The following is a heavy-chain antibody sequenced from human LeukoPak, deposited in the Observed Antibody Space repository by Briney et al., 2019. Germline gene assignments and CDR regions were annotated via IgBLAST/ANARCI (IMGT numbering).Heavy chain of an antibody. CDR3: AKSGGYGLIDY. CDR2: IYSSGST. D-gene: IGHD1-26*01. Sequence: SETLSLSCAVSGASVSGSNYYWGWIRQPPGKGLEWIGNIYSSGSTYYNASLQSRVTISIDTSKNQFSLRLNSVTAADTAMYYCAKSGGYGLIDYWGQGTLVTVSS. CDR1: GASVSGSNYY. J-gene: IGHJ4*02. V-gene: IGHV4-39*01.